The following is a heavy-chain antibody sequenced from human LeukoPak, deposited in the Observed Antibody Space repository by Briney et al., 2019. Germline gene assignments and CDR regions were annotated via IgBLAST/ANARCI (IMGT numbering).Heavy chain of an antibody. CDR2: MKYDGSEK. J-gene: IGHJ4*02. CDR3: ARDIEAAGLFLDY. D-gene: IGHD6-13*01. CDR1: GFTFSSYW. V-gene: IGHV3-7*01. Sequence: GGSLRLSCAASGFTFSSYWMSWVRQAPGKGLEWVANMKYDGSEKYYVDSVKGRFTISRDNAKNPLYLQVNSLRAEDTAVYYCARDIEAAGLFLDYWGQGTLVTVSS.